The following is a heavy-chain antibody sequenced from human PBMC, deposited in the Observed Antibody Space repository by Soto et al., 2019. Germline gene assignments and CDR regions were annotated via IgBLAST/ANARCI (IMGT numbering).Heavy chain of an antibody. CDR1: GFTFSSYA. Sequence: EVQLLESGGGLVQPGGSLRLSCAASGFTFSSYAMSWVRQAPGKGLEWVSAISGSGGSTYYADSVKGRCTISRDNSKNTLYLQRNLLRAEDTDVYYCAKDSSGWYDAFDIWGQGPMVTVSS. J-gene: IGHJ3*02. CDR2: ISGSGGST. CDR3: AKDSSGWYDAFDI. V-gene: IGHV3-23*01. D-gene: IGHD6-19*01.